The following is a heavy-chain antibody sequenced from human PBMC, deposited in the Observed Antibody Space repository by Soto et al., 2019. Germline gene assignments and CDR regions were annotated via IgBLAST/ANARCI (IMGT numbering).Heavy chain of an antibody. CDR2: TYFRSKWYN. D-gene: IGHD5-12*01. Sequence: VSSNTASWNWIRQPPSRGLEWLRRTYFRSKWYNDYAVSVKSRIIINPDTSNNQFSLQLNSVTPEDTAVYFCAKGDNLGPKTGYAFDPWGQGIMVTVSS. CDR1: VSSNTAS. V-gene: IGHV6-1*01. CDR3: AKGDNLGPKTGYAFDP. J-gene: IGHJ5*02.